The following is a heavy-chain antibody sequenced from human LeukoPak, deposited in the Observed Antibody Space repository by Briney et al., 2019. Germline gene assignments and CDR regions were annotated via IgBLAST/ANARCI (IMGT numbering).Heavy chain of an antibody. D-gene: IGHD3-22*01. CDR3: AREWFDFDY. CDR1: GFTFSNHA. J-gene: IGHJ4*02. V-gene: IGHV3-23*01. Sequence: GGSLRLSCAASGFTFSNHAMTWVRQAPGKGLGWVSEITGSGSSTYYADSVKGRFTIARDNSKNTMFLQMNSVRAEDTATYYCAREWFDFDYWGQGILVTVSS. CDR2: ITGSGSST.